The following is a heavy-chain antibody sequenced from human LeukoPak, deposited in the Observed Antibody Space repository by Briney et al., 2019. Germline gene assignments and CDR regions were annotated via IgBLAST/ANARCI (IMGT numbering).Heavy chain of an antibody. D-gene: IGHD1-7*01. CDR3: AKDATPGNSIWDYFAF. Sequence: PGGSLRLSFAASGFTFNICAMSWVRQAPGKGLEWVSSIGSTDIYYADSLKGRFSVSRDNSKNTLYLHLNSLRAEDSAVYYCAKDATPGNSIWDYFAFWGQGTVVTVSS. CDR2: IGSTDI. CDR1: GFTFNICA. V-gene: IGHV3-23*01. J-gene: IGHJ4*02.